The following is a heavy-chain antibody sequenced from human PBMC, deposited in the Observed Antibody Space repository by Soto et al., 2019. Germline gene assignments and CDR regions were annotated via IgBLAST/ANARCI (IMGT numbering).Heavy chain of an antibody. Sequence: EVQLVESGGGLVQPGRSLRLSCAASGFTFDDYAMHWVRQAPGKGLEWVSGISWNSGSIGYADSVKGRFTISRDNSKNTLYLQMDNLRAEDTAVYYCAKDRDSGWWNAFDIWGQGTMVTVSS. J-gene: IGHJ3*02. V-gene: IGHV3-9*01. D-gene: IGHD6-19*01. CDR2: ISWNSGSI. CDR1: GFTFDDYA. CDR3: AKDRDSGWWNAFDI.